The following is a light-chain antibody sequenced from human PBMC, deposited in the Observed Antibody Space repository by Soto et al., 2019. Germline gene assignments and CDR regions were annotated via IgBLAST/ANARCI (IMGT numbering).Light chain of an antibody. CDR3: SSYSSLTTPV. V-gene: IGLV2-14*01. Sequence: QSVLTQPASVSASPGQSITISCTGTSSDVGFYNYVSWYQQHPGKAPKLMIYEVSNRPSGVSSRFSGSKSGNTASLTISELQAEDEADYYCSSYSSLTTPVFGTGTKLTVL. CDR2: EVS. J-gene: IGLJ1*01. CDR1: SSDVGFYNY.